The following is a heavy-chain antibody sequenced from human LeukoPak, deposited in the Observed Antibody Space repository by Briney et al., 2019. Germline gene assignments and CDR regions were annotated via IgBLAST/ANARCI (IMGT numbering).Heavy chain of an antibody. J-gene: IGHJ4*02. CDR3: ARELVVVTTISGHY. CDR2: ISYDGSNK. V-gene: IGHV3-30-3*01. Sequence: GRSLRLSCAASGFSFSSYAMHCVRQAPGKGLEWVALISYDGSNKYYADSVKGRFTISRDNSKNTLYLLMNSLRAGDTAVYYCARELVVVTTISGHYWGQGTLVTVSS. D-gene: IGHD2-21*02. CDR1: GFSFSSYA.